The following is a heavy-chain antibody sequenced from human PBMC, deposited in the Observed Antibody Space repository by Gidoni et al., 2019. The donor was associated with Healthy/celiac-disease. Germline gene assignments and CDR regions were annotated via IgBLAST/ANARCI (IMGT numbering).Heavy chain of an antibody. CDR1: GFTFSSYW. D-gene: IGHD4-17*01. J-gene: IGHJ3*02. Sequence: EVQLVESGGGLVQPGGSLRLSCAASGFTFSSYWMSWVRQAQGKGLEWVANIKQDGSEKYYVDSVKGRFTISRDNAKNSLYLQMNSLRAEDTAVYYCATENYGDYVPAFDIWGQGTMVTVSS. V-gene: IGHV3-7*04. CDR3: ATENYGDYVPAFDI. CDR2: IKQDGSEK.